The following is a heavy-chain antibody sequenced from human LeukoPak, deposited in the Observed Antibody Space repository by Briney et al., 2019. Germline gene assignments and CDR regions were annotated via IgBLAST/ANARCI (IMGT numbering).Heavy chain of an antibody. Sequence: PSETLSLTCTVSSGSISSYYWSWLRQPPGKGLEWIGYIYYTGSTNYNPSLKSRATISIDTSKNQFSLNLSSVTAADTAVYYCARHGPYLGRLGWFDPWGQGTLVTVSS. D-gene: IGHD1-26*01. CDR1: SGSISSYY. CDR3: ARHGPYLGRLGWFDP. V-gene: IGHV4-59*08. CDR2: IYYTGST. J-gene: IGHJ5*02.